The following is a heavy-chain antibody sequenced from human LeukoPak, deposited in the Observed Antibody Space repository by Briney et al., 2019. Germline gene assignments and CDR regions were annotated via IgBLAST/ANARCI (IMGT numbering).Heavy chain of an antibody. CDR2: INPNSGGT. J-gene: IGHJ4*02. CDR3: ARGHYGFDY. D-gene: IGHD3-16*01. V-gene: IGHV1-2*02. Sequence: ASLKVSSKASGYTFTGYYMRWVRPAPGQGLEWMGWINPNSGGTNYAQKFQGRVTMTRDTSISTAYMELSRLRSDDTAVYYCARGHYGFDYWGQGTLVTVSS. CDR1: GYTFTGYY.